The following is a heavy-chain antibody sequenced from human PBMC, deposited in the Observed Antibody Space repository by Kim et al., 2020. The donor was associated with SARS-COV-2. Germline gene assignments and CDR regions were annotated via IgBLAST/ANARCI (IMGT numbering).Heavy chain of an antibody. Sequence: GGSLRLSCAASGFIFSSYWMAWVRQAPGKGLEWVTNIKEDGSEKYYVDSVRGRFTISRDNAKNSLYLQMNSLRAEDTAVYYCVTSIVGDGGFDYWGQGSLVTVSS. CDR2: IKEDGSEK. CDR1: GFIFSSYW. CDR3: VTSIVGDGGFDY. V-gene: IGHV3-7*01. J-gene: IGHJ4*02. D-gene: IGHD1-26*01.